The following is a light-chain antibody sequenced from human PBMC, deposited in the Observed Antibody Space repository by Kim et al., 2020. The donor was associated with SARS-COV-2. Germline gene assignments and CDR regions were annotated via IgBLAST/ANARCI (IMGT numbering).Light chain of an antibody. CDR1: ESISGW. CDR2: KAP. V-gene: IGKV1-5*03. CDR3: QQNNTYPGT. Sequence: AAVGDRVTIPWRASESISGWVGWYQQKAGNAPKLLINKAPSLQSGVPSRCSSSGAGTEFTLTSSSLQADDFATYYCQQNNTYPGTFGQGTKVDIK. J-gene: IGKJ1*01.